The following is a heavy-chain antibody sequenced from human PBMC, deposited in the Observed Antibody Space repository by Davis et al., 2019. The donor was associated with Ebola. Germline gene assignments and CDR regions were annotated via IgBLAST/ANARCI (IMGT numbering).Heavy chain of an antibody. CDR2: IIPILGIA. Sequence: AASVKVSCKASGYTFTGYYMHWVRQAPGQGLEWMGRIIPILGIANYAQKFQGRVTITADKSTSTAYMELSSLRSEDTAVYYCARAFTLWELFLWGQGTLVTVSS. CDR1: GYTFTGYY. D-gene: IGHD1-26*01. CDR3: ARAFTLWELFL. J-gene: IGHJ4*02. V-gene: IGHV1-69*04.